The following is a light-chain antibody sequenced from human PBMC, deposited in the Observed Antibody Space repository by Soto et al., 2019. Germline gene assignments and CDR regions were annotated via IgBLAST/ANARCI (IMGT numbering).Light chain of an antibody. CDR1: QSIGSSY. J-gene: IGKJ2*01. CDR3: QQYGNSPPT. Sequence: ETVVTQSPGTLSLSPGERATLSCRASQSIGSSYLAWYQHKPGQAPRLLIYDASSRATGIPDRFSGSGSGTDFTHTIRRLAPDDFALDHCQQYGNSPPTFSHRTKLPIK. V-gene: IGKV3-20*01. CDR2: DAS.